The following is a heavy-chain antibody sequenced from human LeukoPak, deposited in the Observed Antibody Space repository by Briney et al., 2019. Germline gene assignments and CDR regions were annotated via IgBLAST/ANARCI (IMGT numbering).Heavy chain of an antibody. J-gene: IGHJ4*02. Sequence: ASVKVSCKASGYTFTSYYMHWVRQAPGQGLEWMGIINPSGGSTSYAQTFQGRVTMTRGTSTSTVYMELSSLRSEDTAVFYCARQYYHDSSAYYFAPDYWGQGTLVTVSS. V-gene: IGHV1-46*01. D-gene: IGHD3-22*01. CDR1: GYTFTSYY. CDR2: INPSGGST. CDR3: ARQYYHDSSAYYFAPDY.